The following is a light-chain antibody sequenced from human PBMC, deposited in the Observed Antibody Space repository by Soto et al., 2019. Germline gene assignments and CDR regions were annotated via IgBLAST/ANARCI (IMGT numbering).Light chain of an antibody. Sequence: QSALTQPASVSGSPGQSITISCTGTSSDLGGYNYVSWYQQHPGKAPKLMIYDVTSRPSGVSNRFSGSKSGNTASLTISGLQAEDEADYYCCSYTSSSTWVFGGGTKLTVL. CDR3: CSYTSSSTWV. CDR1: SSDLGGYNY. CDR2: DVT. V-gene: IGLV2-14*01. J-gene: IGLJ3*02.